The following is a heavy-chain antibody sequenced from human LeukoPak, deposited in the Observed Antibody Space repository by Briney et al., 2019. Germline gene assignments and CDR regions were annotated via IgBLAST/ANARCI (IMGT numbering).Heavy chain of an antibody. Sequence: GGSLRLSCAASGFTFSSYAMSWVRQAPGKGLEWVASISPGGGTTYYADSVKGRFTISRDNSKNTLYLQMNSLRAEDTAVYYCARDEAGYCSGGSCRSFDYWGQGTLVTVSS. D-gene: IGHD2-15*01. CDR2: ISPGGGTT. J-gene: IGHJ4*02. V-gene: IGHV3-23*01. CDR3: ARDEAGYCSGGSCRSFDY. CDR1: GFTFSSYA.